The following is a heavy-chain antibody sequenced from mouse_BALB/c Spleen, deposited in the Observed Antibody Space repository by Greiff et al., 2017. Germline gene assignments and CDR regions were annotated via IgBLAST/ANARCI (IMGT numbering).Heavy chain of an antibody. J-gene: IGHJ4*01. CDR2: INPGSSTI. Sequence: EVMLVESGGGLVQPGGSLNLSCAASGFDFSRYWMSWARQAPGKGQEWIGEINPGSSTINYTPSLKDKFIISRDNAKNTLYLQMSKVRSEDTALYYCARHGNYAMDYWGQGTSVTVSS. V-gene: IGHV4-2*02. D-gene: IGHD2-1*01. CDR1: GFDFSRYW. CDR3: ARHGNYAMDY.